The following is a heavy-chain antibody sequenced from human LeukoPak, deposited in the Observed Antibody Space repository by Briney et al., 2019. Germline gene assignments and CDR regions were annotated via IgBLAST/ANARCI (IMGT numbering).Heavy chain of an antibody. V-gene: IGHV3-9*01. D-gene: IGHD6-19*01. J-gene: IGHJ4*02. CDR1: GFTFDDYA. CDR2: ISWNSGSI. Sequence: GRSLRLPCAASGFTFDDYAMHWVRQAPGKGLEWVSGISWNSGSIGYADSVKGRFTISRDNAKNSLYLQMNSLRAEDTALYYCATGYSSGWPPYYWGQGTLVTVSS. CDR3: ATGYSSGWPPYY.